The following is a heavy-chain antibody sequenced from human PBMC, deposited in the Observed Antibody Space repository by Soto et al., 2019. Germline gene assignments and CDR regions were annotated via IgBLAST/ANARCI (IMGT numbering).Heavy chain of an antibody. CDR1: AASFSKYY. Sequence: KSSETLSLTCTVSAASFSKYYWSWIRQPPGKGLEWIGYIYFNGNTNYNPSLKRRVTISIGTSKKQISLNLTSVTDADTAVYYCASVTFGGVVLAHWGQGTLVTVSS. J-gene: IGHJ4*02. CDR2: IYFNGNT. D-gene: IGHD3-16*01. V-gene: IGHV4-59*01. CDR3: ASVTFGGVVLAH.